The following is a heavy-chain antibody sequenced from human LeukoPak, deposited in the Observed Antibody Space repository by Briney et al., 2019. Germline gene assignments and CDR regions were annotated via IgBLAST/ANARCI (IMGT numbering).Heavy chain of an antibody. CDR1: GFPFSDFH. D-gene: IGHD3-22*01. Sequence: GGSLRLSCVGAGFPFSDFHMSWIRQAPGKGLEWVSYITSGGGFKYYADSVKGRFSISRDDSKNSVFLQMNSLRVEDTAVYYCARVRPGSSGSYYRTSWGQGTLVTVSS. CDR2: ITSGGGFK. J-gene: IGHJ4*02. V-gene: IGHV3-11*04. CDR3: ARVRPGSSGSYYRTS.